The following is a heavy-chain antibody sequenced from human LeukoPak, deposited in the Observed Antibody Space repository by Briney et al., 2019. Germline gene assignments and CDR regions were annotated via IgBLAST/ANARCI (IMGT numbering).Heavy chain of an antibody. D-gene: IGHD2-15*01. V-gene: IGHV3-30*03. CDR3: AMGVRYCSGGSCYSLYDAFDI. Sequence: PGRSLRLSCAASGFTFSSYGVHWVRQAPGKGLEWVAVISYDGSNKYYADSVKGRFTISRDNSKNTLYLQMNSLRAEDTAVYYCAMGVRYCSGGSCYSLYDAFDIWGQGTMVTVSS. CDR1: GFTFSSYG. CDR2: ISYDGSNK. J-gene: IGHJ3*02.